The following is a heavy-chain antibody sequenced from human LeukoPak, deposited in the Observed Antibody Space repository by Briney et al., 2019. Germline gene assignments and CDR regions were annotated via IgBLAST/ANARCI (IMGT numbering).Heavy chain of an antibody. CDR3: AEDISGYDIHDAFDI. CDR1: GFTFSSYA. J-gene: IGHJ3*02. D-gene: IGHD5-12*01. V-gene: IGHV3-23*01. CDR2: ISGSGGST. Sequence: GGSLRLSCAASGFTFSSYAMSWVRQAPGKGLEWVSAISGSGGSTYYADSVKGRFTISRDNSKNTLYLQKNSVRAEDTAVYYCAEDISGYDIHDAFDIWGQGTMVTVSS.